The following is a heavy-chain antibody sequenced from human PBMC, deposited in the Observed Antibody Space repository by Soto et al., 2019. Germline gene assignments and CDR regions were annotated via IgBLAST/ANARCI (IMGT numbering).Heavy chain of an antibody. CDR2: IIPIFGTA. J-gene: IGHJ6*02. D-gene: IGHD5-12*01. CDR3: AKVARIEMATFTHYYYYGMDV. V-gene: IGHV1-69*01. Sequence: QVQLVQSGAEVKKPGSSVKVSCKASGGTFSSYAISWVRQAPGQGLEWMGGIIPIFGTANYAQKFQGRVTITANESTSTAYMGLSSLRSEDTAVYYCAKVARIEMATFTHYYYYGMDVWGQGTTVTVSS. CDR1: GGTFSSYA.